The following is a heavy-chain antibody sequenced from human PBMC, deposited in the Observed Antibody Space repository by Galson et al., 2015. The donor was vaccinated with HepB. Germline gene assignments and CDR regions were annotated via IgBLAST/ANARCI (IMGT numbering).Heavy chain of an antibody. J-gene: IGHJ4*02. V-gene: IGHV3-43*01. CDR1: GFTFDDYT. CDR3: AKDSARSSWPKGHFGY. D-gene: IGHD6-13*01. Sequence: SLRLSCAASGFTFDDYTMHWVRQAPGKGLEWVSLISWDGGSTYYADSVKGRFTISRDNSKNSLYLQMNSLRTEDTALYYCAKDSARSSWPKGHFGYWGQGTLVTVSS. CDR2: ISWDGGST.